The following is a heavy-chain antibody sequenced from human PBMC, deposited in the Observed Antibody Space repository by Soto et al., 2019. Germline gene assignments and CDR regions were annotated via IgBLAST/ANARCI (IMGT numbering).Heavy chain of an antibody. CDR1: GYTFTSYA. J-gene: IGHJ6*02. CDR3: ARDVEGIAAPGGYYYGMDV. V-gene: IGHV1-3*01. Sequence: ASVKGSCKASGYTFTSYAMHWVRQAPGQRLEWMGWINAGNGNTKYSQKFQGRVTITRDTSASTAYMELSSLRSEDTAVYYCARDVEGIAAPGGYYYGMDVWGQGTTVTVSS. CDR2: INAGNGNT. D-gene: IGHD6-13*01.